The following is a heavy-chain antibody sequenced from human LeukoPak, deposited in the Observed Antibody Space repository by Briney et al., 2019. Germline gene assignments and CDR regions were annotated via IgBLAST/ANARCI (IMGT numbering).Heavy chain of an antibody. CDR2: ISSSSSTI. J-gene: IGHJ4*02. Sequence: PGGSLRLSCAASGFTFSSYWMSWVRQAPGKGLEWVSYISSSSSTIYYADSVKGRFTISRDNARNSLYLQMNGLRVEDTAVYYCAKDMQTWPRFPDYWGQGTLVTVSS. CDR3: AKDMQTWPRFPDY. D-gene: IGHD5-12*01. V-gene: IGHV3-48*01. CDR1: GFTFSSYW.